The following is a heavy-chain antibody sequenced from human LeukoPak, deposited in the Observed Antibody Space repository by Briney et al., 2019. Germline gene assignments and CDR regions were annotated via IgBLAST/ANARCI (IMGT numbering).Heavy chain of an antibody. CDR1: GGSFSGYY. J-gene: IGHJ3*02. V-gene: IGHV4-34*01. CDR2: INHSGST. CDR3: ARHLGGSGYKAFDI. Sequence: PSETLSLTCAVYGGSFSGYYWSWIRQPPGKGLEWIGEINHSGSTNYNPSLKSRVTISVDTSKNQFSLRLTSVTAADTAVYYCARHLGGSGYKAFDIWGQGTMVTVSS. D-gene: IGHD3-22*01.